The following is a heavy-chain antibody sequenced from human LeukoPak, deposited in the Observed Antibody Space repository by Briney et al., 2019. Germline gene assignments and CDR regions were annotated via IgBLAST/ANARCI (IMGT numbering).Heavy chain of an antibody. CDR2: INHSGST. CDR1: GYSISSGYY. J-gene: IGHJ4*02. V-gene: IGHV4-38-2*02. D-gene: IGHD3-10*01. CDR3: ARDFSITMVRGALDY. Sequence: PSETLSLTCAVPGYSISSGYYWGWIRQPPGKGLEWIGRINHSGSTYYNPSLKSRVTISVDTSKNQFSLKLCSVTAADTAVYYCARDFSITMVRGALDYWGQGTLVTVSS.